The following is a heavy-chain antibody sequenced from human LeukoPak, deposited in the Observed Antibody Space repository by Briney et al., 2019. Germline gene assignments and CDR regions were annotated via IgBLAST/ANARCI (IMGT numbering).Heavy chain of an antibody. CDR2: ISSSSSYI. CDR1: GFSFSTHS. CDR3: AREITAAGNYFDY. Sequence: GGSLRLSCAASGFSFSTHSMNCVRQAPGKGLEWVSSISSSSSYIYYADSVKGRFAISRDNAQNSLYLQMNSLRAEDTALYYCAREITAAGNYFDYWGQGTLVTVSS. V-gene: IGHV3-21*01. J-gene: IGHJ4*02. D-gene: IGHD6-13*01.